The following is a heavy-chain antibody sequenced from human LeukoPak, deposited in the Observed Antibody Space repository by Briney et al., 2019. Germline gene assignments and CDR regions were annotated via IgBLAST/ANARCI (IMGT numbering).Heavy chain of an antibody. CDR2: MNPNSGVT. J-gene: IGHJ4*02. CDR1: GYTFTVNY. CDR3: TRGAGTSWFDY. V-gene: IGHV1-2*02. D-gene: IGHD2-2*01. Sequence: ASVKVSCKPSGYTFTVNYLHWGRQAPGQGLEWVGWMNPNSGVTGYAQNFQGRVTMTRDTSISTAYMELSSLTSDDTAVYYCTRGAGTSWFDYWGQGSLVTVSS.